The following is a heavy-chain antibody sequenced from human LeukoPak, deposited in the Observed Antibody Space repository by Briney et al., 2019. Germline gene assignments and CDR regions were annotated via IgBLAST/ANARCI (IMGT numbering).Heavy chain of an antibody. Sequence: GGSLRLSCAASGFTFSSYAMSWVRQAPGKGLEWVSAISGSGGSTYYADSVKGRFTISRDNSKNTLYLQMNSLRADDTAVYYCARESSSWCYFDYWGQGTLVTVSS. V-gene: IGHV3-23*01. CDR2: ISGSGGST. CDR3: ARESSSWCYFDY. D-gene: IGHD6-13*01. J-gene: IGHJ4*02. CDR1: GFTFSSYA.